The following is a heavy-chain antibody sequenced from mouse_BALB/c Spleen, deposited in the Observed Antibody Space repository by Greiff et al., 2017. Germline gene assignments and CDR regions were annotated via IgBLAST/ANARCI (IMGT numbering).Heavy chain of an antibody. J-gene: IGHJ4*01. D-gene: IGHD6-5*01. CDR1: GFTFSNYW. CDR2: IRLKSNNYAT. V-gene: IGHV6-6*02. CDR3: TAYDYGAMDY. Sequence: VQLKESGGGLVQPGGSMKLSCVASGFTFSNYWMNCVRQSPEKGLEWVAEIRLKSNNYATHYAESVKGRFTISRDDSKSSVYLQMNNLRAEDTGIYYCTAYDYGAMDYWGQGTSVTVSP.